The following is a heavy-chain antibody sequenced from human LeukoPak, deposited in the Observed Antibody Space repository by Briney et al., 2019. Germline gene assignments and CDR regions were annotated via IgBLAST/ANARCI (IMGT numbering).Heavy chain of an antibody. V-gene: IGHV3-21*01. CDR2: IIVGGSYI. CDR3: AREPWELLQVAYYYYMDV. J-gene: IGHJ6*03. CDR1: GFTFSSNR. D-gene: IGHD1-26*01. Sequence: GGPLRLSCAAPGFTFSSNRRNGVGQAQGRGRRGVSSIIVGGSYIYYADSVKGRFTISRDNAKNSLYLQMNSLRVEDTAVYYCAREPWELLQVAYYYYMDVWGKGTTVTVSS.